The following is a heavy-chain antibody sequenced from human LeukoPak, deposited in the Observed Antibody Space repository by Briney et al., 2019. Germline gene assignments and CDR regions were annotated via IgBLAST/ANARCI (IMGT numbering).Heavy chain of an antibody. J-gene: IGHJ4*02. Sequence: GASVKVSCKASGGTFSSYAISWVRQAPGQGLEWMGGIIPIFGTANYAQKFQGRVTVTADESTSTAYMELSSLRSEDTAVYYCARGFYGDYCLDYWGQGTLVTVSS. CDR3: ARGFYGDYCLDY. V-gene: IGHV1-69*13. CDR1: GGTFSSYA. D-gene: IGHD4-17*01. CDR2: IIPIFGTA.